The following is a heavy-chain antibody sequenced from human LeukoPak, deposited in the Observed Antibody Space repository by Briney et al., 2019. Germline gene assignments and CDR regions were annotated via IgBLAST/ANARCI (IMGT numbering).Heavy chain of an antibody. J-gene: IGHJ4*02. CDR2: ISGSGGST. CDR3: AREYSGSYYYFDY. CDR1: GFIFSRYG. V-gene: IGHV3-23*01. Sequence: GGSLRLSCAASGFIFSRYGMSWVRQAPGKGLEWVSAISGSGGSTYYADSVKGRFTISRDNSKNTLYLQMNSLRAEDTAVYYCAREYSGSYYYFDYWGQGTLVTVSS. D-gene: IGHD1-26*01.